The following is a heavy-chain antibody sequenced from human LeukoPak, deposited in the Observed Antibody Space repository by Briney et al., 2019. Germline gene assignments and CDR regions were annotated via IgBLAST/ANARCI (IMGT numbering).Heavy chain of an antibody. V-gene: IGHV1-69*05. J-gene: IGHJ6*03. CDR1: GGTFSSYA. Sequence: SVKVSCKASGGTFSSYAISWVRQAPGQGLEWMGGIIPIFGTANYAQKFQGRVTITTDESTSTAYMELSSLRSEDTAVYYCARSQCSYGYFGYYYYYYMDVWGKGTTVTVSS. CDR2: IIPIFGTA. D-gene: IGHD5-18*01. CDR3: ARSQCSYGYFGYYYYYYMDV.